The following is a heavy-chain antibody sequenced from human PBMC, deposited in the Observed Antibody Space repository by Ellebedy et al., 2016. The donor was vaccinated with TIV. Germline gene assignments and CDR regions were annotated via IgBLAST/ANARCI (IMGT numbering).Heavy chain of an antibody. CDR3: ARAFYSNFGLDP. Sequence: GESLKISCNGSGYGFTIYWNAWVRQMPGKGLEWIGIIYPGDSDTRYSPSFHGQVTISAAKSINTAYLQWSSLKASDTAMYYCARAFYSNFGLDPWGQGTLVTVSS. D-gene: IGHD4-11*01. J-gene: IGHJ5*02. CDR2: IYPGDSDT. CDR1: GYGFTIYW. V-gene: IGHV5-51*01.